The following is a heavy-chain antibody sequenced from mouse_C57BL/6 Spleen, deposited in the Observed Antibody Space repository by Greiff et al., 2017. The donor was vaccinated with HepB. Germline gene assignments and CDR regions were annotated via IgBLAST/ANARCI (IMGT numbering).Heavy chain of an antibody. CDR3: ASRKCYGCSNY. CDR2: IDPSDSET. Sequence: QVQLKQPGAELVRPGSSVKLSCKASGYTFTSYWMHWVKQRPIQGLEWIGNIDPSDSETHYNQKFKDKATLTVDKSSSTAYMQLSSLTSEDTAVYYCASRKCYGCSNYWGQGTTHTVSS. V-gene: IGHV1-52*01. J-gene: IGHJ2*01. CDR1: GYTFTSYW. D-gene: IGHD1-1*01.